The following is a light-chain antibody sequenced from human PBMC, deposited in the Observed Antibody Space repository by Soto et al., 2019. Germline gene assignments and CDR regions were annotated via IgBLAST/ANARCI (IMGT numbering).Light chain of an antibody. J-gene: IGLJ2*01. CDR3: AAWDDSLSGVI. V-gene: IGLV1-47*01. Sequence: QAVVTQPPSASGTPGQRVTISCSGSSSNIGSNYVYWFQQLPGTAPKVVIYRNNQRPSGVPDRFSGSKSGTSASLAISGLRSEDEADYYCAAWDDSLSGVIFGGGTKVTVL. CDR1: SSNIGSNY. CDR2: RNN.